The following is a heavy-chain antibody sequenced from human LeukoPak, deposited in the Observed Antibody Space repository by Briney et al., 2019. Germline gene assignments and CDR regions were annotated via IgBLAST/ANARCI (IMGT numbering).Heavy chain of an antibody. CDR1: GFALSGYW. V-gene: IGHV3-74*01. Sequence: GGSLRLSCEASGFALSGYWMHWVRQAPGKGLVWVSRINSDGTITSYADSVKGRFTVSRDNAKNTLYLQMNSLRAEDTAVYYCARRDWFDPWGQGTLITVSS. J-gene: IGHJ5*02. CDR2: INSDGTIT. CDR3: ARRDWFDP.